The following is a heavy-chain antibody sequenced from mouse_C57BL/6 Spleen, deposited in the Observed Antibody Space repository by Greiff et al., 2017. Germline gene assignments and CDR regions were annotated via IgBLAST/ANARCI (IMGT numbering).Heavy chain of an antibody. V-gene: IGHV1-39*01. CDR2: INPNTGTT. CDR3: ARLDGKGVYAKDY. D-gene: IGHD2-1*01. J-gene: IGHJ4*01. CDR1: GYSFTDSN. Sequence: VQLKESGPELVKPGASVKISCKASGYSFTDSNMNWVKQSNGKSLEWIGVINPNTGTTSYNQKFKDKATMTVDKSSSPAYMQLNSLTSEDSAVYYGARLDGKGVYAKDYCGQGTSVTVSS.